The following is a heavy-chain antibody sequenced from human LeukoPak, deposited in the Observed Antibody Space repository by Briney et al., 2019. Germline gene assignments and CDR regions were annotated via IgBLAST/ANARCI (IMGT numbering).Heavy chain of an antibody. D-gene: IGHD6-13*01. Sequence: GGSLRLSCEASGFTFSSYAMSWVRQAPGKGLEWVSAISGSGGSTYYADPVKGRFTISRDNSKNTLYLQMNSLRAEDTAVYYCAKDQKFLIAAAGHFDYWGQGTLVTVSS. CDR1: GFTFSSYA. J-gene: IGHJ4*02. CDR2: ISGSGGST. CDR3: AKDQKFLIAAAGHFDY. V-gene: IGHV3-23*01.